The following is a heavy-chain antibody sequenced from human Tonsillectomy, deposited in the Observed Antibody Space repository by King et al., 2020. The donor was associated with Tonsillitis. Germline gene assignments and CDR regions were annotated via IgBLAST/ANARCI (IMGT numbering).Heavy chain of an antibody. CDR3: AGGYYYDSGGLNAFDI. CDR1: DASISSTTYY. CDR2: IYYTGST. J-gene: IGHJ3*02. Sequence: LPLQESGPGLVKPSETLSLTCSVSDASISSTTYYWGWIRPPPGKGLEWIGSIYYTGSTYYNPSLKSRVIISVDTSKNQFSLKLSSVTAADTAVYYCAGGYYYDSGGLNAFDIWGQGTMVTVSS. V-gene: IGHV4-39*01. D-gene: IGHD3-22*01.